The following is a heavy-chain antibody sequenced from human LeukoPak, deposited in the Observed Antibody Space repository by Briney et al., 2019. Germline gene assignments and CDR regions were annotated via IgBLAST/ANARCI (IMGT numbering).Heavy chain of an antibody. J-gene: IGHJ4*02. Sequence: SGVSLRLSCAASGFTFSSYSMNWVRQAPGKGLEWVSSISSSSSYIYYADSVKGRFTISRDNAKNSLYLQMNSLRAEDTAVYYCARDERSIVGATIFDYWGQGTLVTVSS. D-gene: IGHD1-26*01. CDR1: GFTFSSYS. V-gene: IGHV3-21*01. CDR3: ARDERSIVGATIFDY. CDR2: ISSSSSYI.